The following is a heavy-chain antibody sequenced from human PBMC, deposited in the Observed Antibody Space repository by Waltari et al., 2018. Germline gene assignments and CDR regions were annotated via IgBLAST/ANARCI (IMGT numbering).Heavy chain of an antibody. D-gene: IGHD6-13*01. CDR1: GYTFPSYD. CDR2: NNPNSGNT. Sequence: QVQLVQSGAELNKPGASVKVSCKASGYTFPSYDINWLSPANGKGLEGMGWNNPNSGNTGYAQKVQGRGTMNRKNSKSTAYMELSSLRSEETAVDYCARILAAAGLPDAFDIWGKGTTVTVSS. J-gene: IGHJ3*02. CDR3: ARILAAAGLPDAFDI. V-gene: IGHV1-8*01.